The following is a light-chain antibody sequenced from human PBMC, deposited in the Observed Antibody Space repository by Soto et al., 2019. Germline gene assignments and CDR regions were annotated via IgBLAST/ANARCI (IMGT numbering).Light chain of an antibody. J-gene: IGLJ2*01. Sequence: QSVLTQPPSVSGAPGQRVTISCTGRSSNIGAGYDVHWYQQLPGTAPKLLMYGNSNRPSGVPDRFSGSKSGTSASLAITGLQVEDEADYYCQSYDSSLSGAVVFGGGTKVTVL. CDR1: SSNIGAGYD. CDR3: QSYDSSLSGAVV. CDR2: GNS. V-gene: IGLV1-40*01.